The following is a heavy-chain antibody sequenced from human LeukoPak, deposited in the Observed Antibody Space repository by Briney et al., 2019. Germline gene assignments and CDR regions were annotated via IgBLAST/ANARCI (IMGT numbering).Heavy chain of an antibody. J-gene: IGHJ6*04. CDR2: ITGRGAFT. V-gene: IGHV3-23*01. Sequence: KAGGSLRLSCAASGLTFMKYSMTWVRQAPGKGLEWVSAITGRGAFTDYADSVKGRFTISRDNAKNSLYLQMNSLRAEDTAVYYCAELGITMIGGVWGKGTTVTISS. CDR3: AELGITMIGGV. D-gene: IGHD3-10*02. CDR1: GLTFMKYS.